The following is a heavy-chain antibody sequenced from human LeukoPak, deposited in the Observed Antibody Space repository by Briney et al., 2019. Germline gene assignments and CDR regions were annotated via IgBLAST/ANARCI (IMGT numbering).Heavy chain of an antibody. CDR1: GYSFATYW. V-gene: IGHV5-51*01. J-gene: IGHJ5*02. Sequence: GESLKISCKGSGYSFATYWIGWVRQMPGKGLEWMGIINPGDSDTRYSPSFQGQVTISADKSISTAYLQWSSLKASDTAMYYCARINSGYDINWFDPWGQGTLVTVSS. CDR3: ARINSGYDINWFDP. D-gene: IGHD5-12*01. CDR2: INPGDSDT.